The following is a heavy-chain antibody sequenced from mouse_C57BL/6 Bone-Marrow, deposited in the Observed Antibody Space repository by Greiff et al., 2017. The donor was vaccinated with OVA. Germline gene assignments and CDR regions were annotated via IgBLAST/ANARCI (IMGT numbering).Heavy chain of an antibody. Sequence: QVQLKESGAELVRPGTSVKMSCKASGYTFTNYWIGWAKQRPGHGLEWIGDIYPGGGYTNYNEKFKGKATLTADKSSSTAYMQFSSLTSEDSAIYYCARRGPRYDFDYWGQGTTLTVSS. J-gene: IGHJ2*01. V-gene: IGHV1-63*01. CDR1: GYTFTNYW. CDR3: ARRGPRYDFDY. CDR2: IYPGGGYT.